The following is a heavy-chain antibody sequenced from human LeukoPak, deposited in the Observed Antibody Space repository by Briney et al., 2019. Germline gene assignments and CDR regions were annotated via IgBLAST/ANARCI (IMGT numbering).Heavy chain of an antibody. CDR2: ISGSGGST. Sequence: PGGSLRLSCAASGFTFSSYGMRWVRQAPGKGLEWVSAISGSGGSTYYADSVKGRFTISRDNSKNTLYLQMNSLRAEDTAVYYCAKGGGPYHLPTDYWGQGTLVTVSS. CDR1: GFTFSSYG. D-gene: IGHD2-2*01. V-gene: IGHV3-23*01. CDR3: AKGGGPYHLPTDY. J-gene: IGHJ4*02.